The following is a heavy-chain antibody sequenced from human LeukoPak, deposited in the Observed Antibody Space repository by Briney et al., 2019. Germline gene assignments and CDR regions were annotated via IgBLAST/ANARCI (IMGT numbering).Heavy chain of an antibody. CDR1: GINLGSHG. CDR2: IASGFQT. CDR3: VREARGYHYTYFDY. J-gene: IGHJ4*02. D-gene: IGHD5-18*01. Sequence: GSLRLSCTGSGINLGSHGMDLVRQTTGEGLEWGAAIASGFQTFYAGSVKGRFTVPREDAENSLYLQMNSLTAGDTAVYYCVREARGYHYTYFDYWGQGSLVTVSS. V-gene: IGHV3-13*01.